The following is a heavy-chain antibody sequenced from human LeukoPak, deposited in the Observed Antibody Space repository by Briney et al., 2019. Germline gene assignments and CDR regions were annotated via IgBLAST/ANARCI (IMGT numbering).Heavy chain of an antibody. V-gene: IGHV4-4*07. J-gene: IGHJ3*02. D-gene: IGHD3-10*01. CDR2: IYTSGST. Sequence: PSETLSLTCTVSGGSISSYYWSWIQQPAGKGLEWIGRIYTSGSTNYNPSLKSRVTMSVDTSKNQFSLKLSSVTAADTAVYYCARDLYYYGSGIYYNRVEVFDIWGQGTTVTVSS. CDR1: GGSISSYY. CDR3: ARDLYYYGSGIYYNRVEVFDI.